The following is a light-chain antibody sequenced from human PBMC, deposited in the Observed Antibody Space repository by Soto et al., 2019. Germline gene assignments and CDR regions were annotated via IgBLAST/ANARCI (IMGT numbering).Light chain of an antibody. Sequence: EIVLTQSPGTLSLSPGGRATLSGMASQSVSDYLAWYQQKPGQAPRLLIYDASNRATGIPPRFGGSGSGTDFTLTISSLEPEDFAVYYCQQRSNWPITFGQGTRLEI. V-gene: IGKV3-11*01. CDR1: QSVSDY. CDR2: DAS. CDR3: QQRSNWPIT. J-gene: IGKJ5*01.